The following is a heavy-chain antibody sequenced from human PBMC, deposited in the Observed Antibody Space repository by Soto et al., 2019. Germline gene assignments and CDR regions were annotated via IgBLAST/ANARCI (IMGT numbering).Heavy chain of an antibody. J-gene: IGHJ4*02. CDR2: VGDGDGTT. CDR1: GFIITSYA. D-gene: IGHD3-3*01. V-gene: IGHV3-23*01. Sequence: GGSLRLSCAASGFIITSYAMSWVRQAPGKGLEWVSSVGDGDGTTYYADSVKGRFTISRDNSKNTVYLHMNSLRGEDTALYYCAKDTGGTLENLDSWGQGTLVTVSS. CDR3: AKDTGGTLENLDS.